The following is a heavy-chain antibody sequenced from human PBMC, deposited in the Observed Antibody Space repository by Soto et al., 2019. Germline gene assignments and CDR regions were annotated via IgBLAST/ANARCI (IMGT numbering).Heavy chain of an antibody. V-gene: IGHV4-39*01. D-gene: IGHD1-20*01. CDR1: GGSVSSGNYF. CDR3: ARRLIDSWNQGHAFDF. Sequence: QLQLQESGPGLVKPAETLSLKCAVSGGSVSSGNYFWVWIRQPPGKGLEWIGNIYYNGDTYYSPYLKSRVTMAVDTAQNQFSLRLTSVTAADTAVYYCARRLIDSWNQGHAFDFWGQGTLVTVSS. J-gene: IGHJ3*01. CDR2: IYYNGDT.